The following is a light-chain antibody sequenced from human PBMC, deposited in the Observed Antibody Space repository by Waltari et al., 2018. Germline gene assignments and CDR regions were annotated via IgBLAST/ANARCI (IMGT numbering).Light chain of an antibody. J-gene: IGLJ3*02. CDR1: SSDVGTYAL. CDR3: CSFADSSASWV. Sequence: QSALTQPASVSGSPGQSITISCTGTSSDVGTYALVPWYQQHPGKAPKLMIHDVNKRPSGVSPRFSGSKSGNTASLTISGLQAEDEADYYCCSFADSSASWVFGGGTKLTVL. V-gene: IGLV2-23*02. CDR2: DVN.